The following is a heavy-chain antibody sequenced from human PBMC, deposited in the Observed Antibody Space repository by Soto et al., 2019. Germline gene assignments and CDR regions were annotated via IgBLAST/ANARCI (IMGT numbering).Heavy chain of an antibody. J-gene: IGHJ5*02. CDR1: GYTFTSYG. D-gene: IGHD3-9*01. Sequence: QVQLVQSGAEVKKPGASVKVSCTASGYTFTSYGISWVRQVPGQGLEWMGWISAYNGNTAYAPKLQIMLTMTTDTATSTAYMAPSRPTPAASAGYDCARNTAATGPFDHLDQATLVTV. V-gene: IGHV1-18*01. CDR2: ISAYNGNT. CDR3: ARNTAATGPFDH.